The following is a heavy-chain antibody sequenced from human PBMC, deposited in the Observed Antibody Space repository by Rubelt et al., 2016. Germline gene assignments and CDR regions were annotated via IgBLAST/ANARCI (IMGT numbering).Heavy chain of an antibody. CDR3: ARGGYSSSWYWVY. CDR1: GFTFSNYA. J-gene: IGHJ4*02. V-gene: IGHV3-7*01. Sequence: GGGLVQPGGSLRLSCAASGFTFSNYAMNWVRRAPGKGLEWVANINQDGSEKYYVDSVKGRFTISRDNAENSLYLQMNSLRAEDTAVYYCARGGYSSSWYWVYWGQGTLVTVSS. D-gene: IGHD6-13*01. CDR2: INQDGSEK.